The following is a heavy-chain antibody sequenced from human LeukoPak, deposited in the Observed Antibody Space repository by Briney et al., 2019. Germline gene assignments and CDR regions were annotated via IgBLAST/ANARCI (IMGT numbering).Heavy chain of an antibody. D-gene: IGHD3-22*01. V-gene: IGHV4-4*07. CDR1: GGSISSYY. CDR2: IYASGST. J-gene: IGHJ6*03. Sequence: SETLSLTCTVSGGSISSYYWSWFRQPAGKGLEWIGRIYASGSTNYNPSLRSRATISIDTSSNEFSLKLSSVTAADTAVYYCVSSGYNPRFYYYYLDVWGKGTTVTISS. CDR3: VSSGYNPRFYYYYLDV.